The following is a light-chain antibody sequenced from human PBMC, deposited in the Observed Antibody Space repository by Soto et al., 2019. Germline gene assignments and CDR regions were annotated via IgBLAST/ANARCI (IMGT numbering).Light chain of an antibody. CDR1: SSDVGAYNY. V-gene: IGLV2-14*01. J-gene: IGLJ2*01. CDR2: EVT. Sequence: QSALTQPASVSGSPGQSITISCTGTSSDVGAYNYVSWYQHHPGKAPKVMIYEVTNRPSGVSNRFSGSKSGNTASLTISGLQAEDEADYSCSSYTSTNTLVFGGGTKVTVL. CDR3: SSYTSTNTLV.